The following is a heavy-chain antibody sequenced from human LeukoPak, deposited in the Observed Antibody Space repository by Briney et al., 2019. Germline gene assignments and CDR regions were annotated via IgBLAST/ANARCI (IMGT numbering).Heavy chain of an antibody. Sequence: PSETLSLTCAVYGGSFSGYYWSWIRQPPGKGLEWIGEINHSGSTNYNPSLKSRVTISVDTSKNQFSLKLSSVTAADTAVYYCARERSGVMVRGVILRGYMDVWGKGTTVTVSS. CDR1: GGSFSGYY. J-gene: IGHJ6*03. V-gene: IGHV4-34*01. CDR3: ARERSGVMVRGVILRGYMDV. CDR2: INHSGST. D-gene: IGHD3-10*01.